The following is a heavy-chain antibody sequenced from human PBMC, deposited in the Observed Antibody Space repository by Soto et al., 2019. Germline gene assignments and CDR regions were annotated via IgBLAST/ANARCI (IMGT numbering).Heavy chain of an antibody. J-gene: IGHJ1*01. V-gene: IGHV3-23*01. CDR3: ATGGFYGLYFQH. CDR1: GFTFSSYA. CDR2: ISGSGGST. D-gene: IGHD3-16*01. Sequence: GGSLRLSCAAPGFTFSSYAMSWVRQAPGKGLEWVSAISGSGGSTYYADSVKGRFTISRDNSKNTLYLQMNSLRAEDTAVYYCATGGFYGLYFQHWGQGTLVTVSS.